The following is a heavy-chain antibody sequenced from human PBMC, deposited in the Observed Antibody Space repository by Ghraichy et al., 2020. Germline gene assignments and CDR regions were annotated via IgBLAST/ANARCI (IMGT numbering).Heavy chain of an antibody. D-gene: IGHD1-26*01. CDR1: GFTFDDHG. CDR3: ARDSRGRNGTYEGFDQ. V-gene: IGHV3-20*04. CDR2: INWNGDST. J-gene: IGHJ4*02. Sequence: GVSLRLSCAASGFTFDDHGMSWVRQAAGKGLEWVSGINWNGDSTAYADSVKGRFTISRDNANNFLYLQMNSLRDDDTALYYCARDSRGRNGTYEGFDQWGQGNLVTVSS.